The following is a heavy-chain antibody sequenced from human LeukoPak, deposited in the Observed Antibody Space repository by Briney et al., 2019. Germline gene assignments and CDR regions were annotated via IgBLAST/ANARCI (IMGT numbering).Heavy chain of an antibody. Sequence: PGGSLRLSCAASGFTFSSYGMSWVRQAPGKGLEWVSAISGSGGSTYYADSVKGRFTISRDNSKNTLYLQMNSLRAEDTAVYYCAKAGNKRWLQSLGDYWGQGTPVTVSS. J-gene: IGHJ4*02. CDR2: ISGSGGST. D-gene: IGHD5-24*01. CDR3: AKAGNKRWLQSLGDY. V-gene: IGHV3-23*01. CDR1: GFTFSSYG.